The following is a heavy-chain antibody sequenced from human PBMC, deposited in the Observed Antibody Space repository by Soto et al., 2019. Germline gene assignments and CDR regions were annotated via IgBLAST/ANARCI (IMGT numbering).Heavy chain of an antibody. CDR2: TYYRSKWYN. V-gene: IGHV6-1*01. CDR3: ARTTWLDYAFDI. CDR1: GDSVSSDSAA. Sequence: KQSQTLSLTCAISGDSVSSDSAAWNWIRQSPSRGLEWLGRTYYRSKWYNDYVGSVKSRITINPDTSKNQFSLQLKSMTPEDTAVYYCARTTWLDYAFDIWGQGTMVTVS. J-gene: IGHJ3*02. D-gene: IGHD6-19*01.